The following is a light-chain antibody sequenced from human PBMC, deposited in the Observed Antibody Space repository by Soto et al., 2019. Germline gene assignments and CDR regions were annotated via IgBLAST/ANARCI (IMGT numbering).Light chain of an antibody. CDR1: QSVSSD. CDR3: QQYDNWPQT. Sequence: EIGMTQSPATVSVPPGERATLSCRASQSVSSDLAWYQHKPGQAPRLLIYGASTRATGIPARFSGRGSGTEFTLTISSLQSVDFAVYYCQQYDNWPQTFGQGTKVDIK. CDR2: GAS. V-gene: IGKV3-15*01. J-gene: IGKJ1*01.